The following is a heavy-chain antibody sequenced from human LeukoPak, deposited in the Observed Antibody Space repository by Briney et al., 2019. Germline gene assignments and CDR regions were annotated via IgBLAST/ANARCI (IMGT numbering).Heavy chain of an antibody. Sequence: GGSLRLSCAASGFTFSSYSMNWVRQAPGKGLEWVSSISSSSSYIYYADSVKGRFTISRDNAKNSLYLQMNSLRAEDTAVYYCARDRGRSSTSCSQRYNWFDPWGQGTLVTVSS. CDR2: ISSSSSYI. D-gene: IGHD2-2*01. CDR3: ARDRGRSSTSCSQRYNWFDP. V-gene: IGHV3-21*01. CDR1: GFTFSSYS. J-gene: IGHJ5*02.